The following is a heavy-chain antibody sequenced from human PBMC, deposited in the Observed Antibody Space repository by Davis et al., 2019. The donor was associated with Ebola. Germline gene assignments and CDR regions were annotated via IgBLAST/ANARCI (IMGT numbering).Heavy chain of an antibody. V-gene: IGHV3-9*01. CDR3: AKAGSGWPGELDY. J-gene: IGHJ4*02. Sequence: SLKISFAASGFTFDDYAMHWVRQAPGKGLEWVSGISWNSGSIGYADSVKGRFTISRDNAKNSLYLQMNSLRAEDTALYYCAKAGSGWPGELDYWGQGTLVTVSS. D-gene: IGHD6-19*01. CDR2: ISWNSGSI. CDR1: GFTFDDYA.